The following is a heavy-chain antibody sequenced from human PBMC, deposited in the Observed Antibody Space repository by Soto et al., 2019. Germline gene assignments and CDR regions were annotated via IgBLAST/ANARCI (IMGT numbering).Heavy chain of an antibody. V-gene: IGHV3-23*01. Sequence: HTGGSLRLSCAASGFAFSSYAMSWVRQAPGKGLEWVSGISGSGGSTYYADSVKGRFTISRDNSKNTLYLQMNSLRAEDTAVYYCAKSGWRESGGFWSGTPPYYFDYWGQGTLVTVSS. J-gene: IGHJ4*02. CDR2: ISGSGGST. CDR1: GFAFSSYA. CDR3: AKSGWRESGGFWSGTPPYYFDY. D-gene: IGHD3-3*01.